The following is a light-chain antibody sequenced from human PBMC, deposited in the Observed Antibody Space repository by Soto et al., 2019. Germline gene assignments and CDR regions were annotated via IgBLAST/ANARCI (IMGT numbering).Light chain of an antibody. Sequence: EIVMAQSPDTVSGSPGERVTLSCRASQSVSSNLAWYQQKPGQAPRLLIYVASTRATGIPARFSGSGSGTEFTLTISSLQSEDFAVYYCHQYNNWPRTFGQGTKVDIK. V-gene: IGKV3-15*01. CDR2: VAS. J-gene: IGKJ2*01. CDR3: HQYNNWPRT. CDR1: QSVSSN.